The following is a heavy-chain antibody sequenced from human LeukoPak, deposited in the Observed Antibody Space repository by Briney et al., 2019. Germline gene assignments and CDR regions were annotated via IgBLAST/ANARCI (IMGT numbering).Heavy chain of an antibody. CDR3: ARGYMGATSYFDY. V-gene: IGHV1-18*01. CDR2: ISAYNGNT. J-gene: IGHJ4*02. D-gene: IGHD1-26*01. Sequence: ASVKVSCKASGYTFTIFGVTWVRQAPGQGLEWLGWISAYNGNTNYAQKLQGRVTMTTDTSTSTAYMELRSLRSDDTALYYCARGYMGATSYFDYWGQGSLVTVSS. CDR1: GYTFTIFG.